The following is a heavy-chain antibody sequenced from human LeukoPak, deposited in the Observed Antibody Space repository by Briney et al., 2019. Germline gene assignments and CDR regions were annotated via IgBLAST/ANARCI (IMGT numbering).Heavy chain of an antibody. D-gene: IGHD3-22*01. Sequence: PGGSLRLSCATSGLNFINAWMSWVRQAPGKGLEWVAFIRYDGSNKYYADSVKGRFTISRDNSKNTVYLQMNSLRAEDTAVYYCAKGGVSNGYHYDYWGQGSLVTVSS. CDR1: GLNFINAW. V-gene: IGHV3-30*02. CDR3: AKGGVSNGYHYDY. CDR2: IRYDGSNK. J-gene: IGHJ4*02.